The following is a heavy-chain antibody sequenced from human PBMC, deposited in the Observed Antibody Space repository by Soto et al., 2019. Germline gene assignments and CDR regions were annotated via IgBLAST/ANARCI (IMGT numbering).Heavy chain of an antibody. V-gene: IGHV1-69*01. J-gene: IGHJ3*02. D-gene: IGHD3-22*01. CDR2: IIPIFGKA. CDR1: GGTFSSYA. Sequence: QVQLVQSGAEVKKPGPSVKVSCKASGGTFSSYAISWVRQAPGKGLDGMGGIIPIFGKANYAQKFKGRVTITADESTSTAYMELSSLRSEDTAVYYCARATYYYDSSGYSYAFDIWGQGTMVTVSS. CDR3: ARATYYYDSSGYSYAFDI.